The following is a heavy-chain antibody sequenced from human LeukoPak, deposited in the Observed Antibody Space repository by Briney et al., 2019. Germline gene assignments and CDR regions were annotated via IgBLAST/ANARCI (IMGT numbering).Heavy chain of an antibody. CDR3: ARLGVPAAIAN. CDR1: GGSIISSCYF. J-gene: IGHJ4*02. V-gene: IGHV4-39*01. CDR2: CYYSGST. Sequence: PSETLSLTCTVSGGSIISSCYFWGWIRQPPGKGLEWIGSCYYSGSTYYNPSLKSRITISVDTSKNQFSLKVFSVTAADTATYYCARLGVPAAIANWGQGTLLTVSS. D-gene: IGHD2-2*01.